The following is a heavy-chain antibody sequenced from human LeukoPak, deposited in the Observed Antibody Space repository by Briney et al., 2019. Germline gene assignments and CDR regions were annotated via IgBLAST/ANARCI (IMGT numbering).Heavy chain of an antibody. CDR1: GGSISSGGYY. CDR2: IYYSGST. J-gene: IGHJ4*02. CDR3: ARVIGQQLLI. Sequence: SETLSLTCTVSGGSISSGGYYWSWIRQHPGKGLEWIGYIYYSGSTYYNPSLKSRVTISVDTSKNRFSLKLSSVTAADTAVYYCARVIGQQLLIWGQGTLVTVSS. D-gene: IGHD6-13*01. V-gene: IGHV4-31*03.